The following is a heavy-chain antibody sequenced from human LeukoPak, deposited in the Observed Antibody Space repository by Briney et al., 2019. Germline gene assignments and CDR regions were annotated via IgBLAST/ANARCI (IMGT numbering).Heavy chain of an antibody. CDR1: GFTVSSSY. J-gene: IGHJ4*02. D-gene: IGHD2-2*02. V-gene: IGHV3-53*01. CDR3: ARARYCTSTSCYIDY. CDR2: LYRGAST. Sequence: GRSLRLSCAASGFTVSSSYMNWVRQAPGKGLEWVSVLYRGASTYSAESVQGRFTISRDNSQDTLYLQMNNLRAADTALYYCARARYCTSTSCYIDYWGQGTLVTVSS.